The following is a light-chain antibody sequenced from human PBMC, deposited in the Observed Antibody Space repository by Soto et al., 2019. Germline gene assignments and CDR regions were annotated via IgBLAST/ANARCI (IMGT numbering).Light chain of an antibody. CDR3: AACDDSLNGVV. J-gene: IGLJ2*01. Sequence: QSVLTQPPSVSEAPGQRVTISCSGSSSNIGNNAVNWYQQLPGKAPKLLIYYDDLLPSGVSDRFSGSKSGTSASLAISGLQSEDEADYYCAACDDSLNGVVFGGGTKLTVL. V-gene: IGLV1-36*01. CDR1: SSNIGNNA. CDR2: YDD.